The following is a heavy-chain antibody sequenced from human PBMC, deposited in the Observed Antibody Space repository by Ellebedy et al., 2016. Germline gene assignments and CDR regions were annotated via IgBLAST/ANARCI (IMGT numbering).Heavy chain of an antibody. V-gene: IGHV3-21*01. J-gene: IGHJ4*02. Sequence: GGSLRLSCAASGFTFSNYSMNWVRQAPGKGLEWVSSISSSSIDMYYSGSVKGRFTISRDNAKNSLYLQMNSLRAEDTAMYYCAKDRGARAVSVNDFWGQGTLVTVSS. CDR1: GFTFSNYS. CDR3: AKDRGARAVSVNDF. D-gene: IGHD3-10*01. CDR2: ISSSSIDM.